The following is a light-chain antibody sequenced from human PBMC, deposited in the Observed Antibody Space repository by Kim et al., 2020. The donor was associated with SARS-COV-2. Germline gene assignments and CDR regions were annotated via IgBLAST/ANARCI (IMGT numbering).Light chain of an antibody. J-gene: IGKJ1*01. V-gene: IGKV1-12*01. CDR3: QQANVFPWT. CDR2: GAS. Sequence: ASVGDRVTITCRASQSISTCLGWLQQKPGKAPKLLIYGASNLQSGVPSRFSGSGSGTEFTLTISNLQPEDFATYSCQQANVFPWTFGQGTKVDIK. CDR1: QSISTC.